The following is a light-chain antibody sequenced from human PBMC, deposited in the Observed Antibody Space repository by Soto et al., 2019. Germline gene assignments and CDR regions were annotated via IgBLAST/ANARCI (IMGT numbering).Light chain of an antibody. J-gene: IGKJ5*01. CDR2: GAF. Sequence: PGDRATLSCRASPSVSNYLAWYQQKPGQAPRLLIYGAFNRATGIPARFSGSGSGADFTLTISSLEPEDFAVYYCQQRNIWPPVTFGQGTRLEIK. V-gene: IGKV3-11*01. CDR3: QQRNIWPPVT. CDR1: PSVSNY.